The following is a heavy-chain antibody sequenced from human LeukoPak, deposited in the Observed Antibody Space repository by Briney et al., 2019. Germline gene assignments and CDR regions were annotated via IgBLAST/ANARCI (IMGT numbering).Heavy chain of an antibody. J-gene: IGHJ3*02. V-gene: IGHV3-23*01. CDR3: ARDDALGDNALDI. CDR2: ISDSGGRT. D-gene: IGHD3-16*01. Sequence: GGFLRLSCAVSGITLSNYGMSWVRQAPGKGLEWVAGISDSGGRTNYADSVKGRFTISRDNPKNTLYLQMNSLRAEDTAVYYCARDDALGDNALDIWGQGTMVTVSS. CDR1: GITLSNYG.